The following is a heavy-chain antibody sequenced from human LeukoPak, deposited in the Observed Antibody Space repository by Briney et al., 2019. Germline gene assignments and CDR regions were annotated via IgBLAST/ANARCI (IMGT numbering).Heavy chain of an antibody. CDR1: GFSLSTSGVG. CDR3: AHSPSIAARLPFDY. CDR2: IYWNDDK. J-gene: IGHJ4*02. V-gene: IGHV2-5*01. Sequence: SGPTLVNPTQALTLTCTFSGFSLSTSGVGVGWIRQPPGKALEWLALIYWNDDKRYSPSLKSRLTITKDTSKNQVVLTMTNMDPVDTATYYCAHSPSIAARLPFDYWGQGTLVTVSS. D-gene: IGHD6-6*01.